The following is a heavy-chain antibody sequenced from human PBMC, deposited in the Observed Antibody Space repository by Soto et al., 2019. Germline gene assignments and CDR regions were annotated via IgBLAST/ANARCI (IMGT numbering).Heavy chain of an antibody. CDR3: AKRTVGWYFDL. J-gene: IGHJ2*01. D-gene: IGHD4-17*01. Sequence: EVQLLESGGGLVQPGGSPRLSCAASGFTFSSYAMSWVRQAPGKGLEWVSAISGSGDSTYYADSVKGRFTISRDNSQNTQYLQTNSLRAEDTAVYYCAKRTVGWYFDLWGRGTLVTVSS. V-gene: IGHV3-23*01. CDR1: GFTFSSYA. CDR2: ISGSGDST.